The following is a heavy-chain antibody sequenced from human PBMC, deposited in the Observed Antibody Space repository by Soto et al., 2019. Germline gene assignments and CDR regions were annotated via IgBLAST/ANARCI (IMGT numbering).Heavy chain of an antibody. V-gene: IGHV3-74*01. CDR3: ATVFEP. D-gene: IGHD3-9*01. CDR2: VDSAGSGT. Sequence: VPLVESGGGSVQPGGSLRLSCVASGITFSGFWMHWVRQVPGKGLVWVARVDSAGSGTSYADSVKGRFTISRDNAKNTLSLPMDSLRVEDTAVYYCATVFEPWGQGIPVTVSS. J-gene: IGHJ5*02. CDR1: GITFSGFW.